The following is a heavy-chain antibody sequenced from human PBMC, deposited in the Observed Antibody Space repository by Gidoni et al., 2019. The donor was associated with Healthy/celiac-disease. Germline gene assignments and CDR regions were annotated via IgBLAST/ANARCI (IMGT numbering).Heavy chain of an antibody. Sequence: QVQLQESGPGLVKPSETLSLTCTVSGGSISSYYWSWIRQPPGKGLEWIGYIYYSGSTNYNPSLKSRVTISVDTSKNQFSLKLSSVTAADTAVYYCAREGDDRRYYGMDVWGQGTTVTVSS. D-gene: IGHD1-1*01. V-gene: IGHV4-59*01. CDR1: GGSISSYY. CDR3: AREGDDRRYYGMDV. J-gene: IGHJ6*02. CDR2: IYYSGST.